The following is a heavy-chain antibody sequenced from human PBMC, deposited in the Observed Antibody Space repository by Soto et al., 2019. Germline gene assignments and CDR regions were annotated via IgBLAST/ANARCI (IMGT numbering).Heavy chain of an antibody. CDR1: GFTFSNYA. V-gene: IGHV3-30*18. J-gene: IGHJ6*02. CDR3: AKDDYGMDD. CDR2: ISYDGSNK. Sequence: QVQLVESGGGVVQPGRSLRLSCAASGFTFSNYAMHWVRQAPGKGLEWVAVISYDGSNKYYADSVKGRFTISRDNSKNTLYLQMNSLRAEDTAVYYCAKDDYGMDDWGQGTTVTVSS.